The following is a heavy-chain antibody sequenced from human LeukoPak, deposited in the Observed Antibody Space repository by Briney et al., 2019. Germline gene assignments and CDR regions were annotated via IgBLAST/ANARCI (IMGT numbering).Heavy chain of an antibody. J-gene: IGHJ4*02. CDR1: PFVFSNFG. CDR3: ASGGPTRGSLAY. V-gene: IGHV3-30*02. D-gene: IGHD1-26*01. CDR2: IRRDGTYI. Sequence: PGASLRLSCAASPFVFSNFGMYWVRQTPDKGLEWVAYIRRDGTYINYLDSVKGRFSISRDNSKTTVWLQMHSLRVEDTALYYCASGGPTRGSLAYWGQGTLVTVSS.